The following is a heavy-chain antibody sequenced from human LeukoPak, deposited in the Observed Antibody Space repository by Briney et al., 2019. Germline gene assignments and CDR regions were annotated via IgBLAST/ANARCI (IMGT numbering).Heavy chain of an antibody. J-gene: IGHJ4*02. D-gene: IGHD3-10*01. V-gene: IGHV3-23*01. CDR2: ISGSGDTT. Sequence: GGSLRLSCTASGFTFSSYVMTWVRQAPGKGLEWVSVISGSGDTTYYAASVKGRFTISRDNSKNTLYLQLNSLRAEDTAVYYCAKDGGRGSIYGTLFDYWGQGTLVTVSS. CDR3: AKDGGRGSIYGTLFDY. CDR1: GFTFSSYV.